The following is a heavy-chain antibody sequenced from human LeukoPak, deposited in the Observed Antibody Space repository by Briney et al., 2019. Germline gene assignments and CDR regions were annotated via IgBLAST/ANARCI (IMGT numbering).Heavy chain of an antibody. J-gene: IGHJ6*04. CDR1: GYTFTSYY. Sequence: ASVKVSCKASGYTFTSYYMYWVRQAPGQGLEWMGIINPSGGSTSYAQKFQGRVTMTRDTSTSTFYMELRSLRSEDTAVYYCARIVYPYGMDVWGKGTTVTVSS. V-gene: IGHV1-46*01. D-gene: IGHD2-8*01. CDR3: ARIVYPYGMDV. CDR2: INPSGGST.